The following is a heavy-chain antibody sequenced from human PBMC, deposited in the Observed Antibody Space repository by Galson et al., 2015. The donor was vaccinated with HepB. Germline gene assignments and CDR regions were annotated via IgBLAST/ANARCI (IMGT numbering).Heavy chain of an antibody. CDR1: GFTFSSYS. CDR3: ARVGDSSGYYGADDAFDI. V-gene: IGHV3-21*01. D-gene: IGHD3-22*01. CDR2: ISSSSSYI. Sequence: SLRLSCAASGFTFSSYSMNWVRQAPGKGLEWVSSISSSSSYIYYADSVRGRFTISRDNAKNSLYLQMNSLRAEDTAVYYCARVGDSSGYYGADDAFDIWGQGTMDTVSS. J-gene: IGHJ3*02.